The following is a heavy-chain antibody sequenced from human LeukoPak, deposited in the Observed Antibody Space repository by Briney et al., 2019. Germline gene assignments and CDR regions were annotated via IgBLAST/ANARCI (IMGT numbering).Heavy chain of an antibody. Sequence: GGSLRLSCAASGFTFSSYWMSWVRQAPGKGLEWVANIKQDGSEKYYVGSVKGRFTISRDNAKNSLYLQMNSLRAEDTAVYYCARDKGRLQWPSNAFDIWGQGTMVTVSS. V-gene: IGHV3-7*01. J-gene: IGHJ3*02. CDR3: ARDKGRLQWPSNAFDI. CDR1: GFTFSSYW. D-gene: IGHD5-24*01. CDR2: IKQDGSEK.